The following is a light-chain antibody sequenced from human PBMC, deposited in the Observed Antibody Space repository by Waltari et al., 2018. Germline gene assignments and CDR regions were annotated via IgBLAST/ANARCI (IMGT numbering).Light chain of an antibody. J-gene: IGKJ5*01. CDR2: KAS. V-gene: IGKV1-5*03. CDR1: QDISDW. Sequence: DIQMTQSPYTLSASVGDRVTITCRAIQDISDWLAWYQQKPGKAPKVLIYKASNLETGVPSRFSGSGSGTEFTLTVTGLQPDDFATYYCQHYNSWLFTFGQGTRLEIK. CDR3: QHYNSWLFT.